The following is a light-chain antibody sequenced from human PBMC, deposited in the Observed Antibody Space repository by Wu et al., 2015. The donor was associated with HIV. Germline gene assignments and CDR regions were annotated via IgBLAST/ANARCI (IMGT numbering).Light chain of an antibody. CDR2: GAS. Sequence: EIVLTQSPATLSLSPGERATLSCRASQNTSIYLAWYQQKVGQAPRLLIYGASNRATGIPARFSGSGSGTDFTLTISTLEPEDFAIYYCQQRTNWPPGFGQGTRVEI. CDR1: QNTSIY. V-gene: IGKV3-11*01. J-gene: IGKJ1*01. CDR3: QQRTNWPPG.